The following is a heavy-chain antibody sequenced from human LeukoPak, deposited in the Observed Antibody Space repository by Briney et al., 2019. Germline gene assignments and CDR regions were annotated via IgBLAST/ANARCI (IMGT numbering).Heavy chain of an antibody. CDR2: IYYTGST. Sequence: SETLSLTCLVSGGSISNNYWSWIRQPTGKGLEWIGQIYYTGSTCYNPHLKSRVSISVDTSKNQFPLRLTSVTAADTALYYCAKYRPSGSVWVGFDIWGQGTMVTVSS. CDR3: AKYRPSGSVWVGFDI. J-gene: IGHJ3*02. V-gene: IGHV4-59*08. D-gene: IGHD3-16*01. CDR1: GGSISNNY.